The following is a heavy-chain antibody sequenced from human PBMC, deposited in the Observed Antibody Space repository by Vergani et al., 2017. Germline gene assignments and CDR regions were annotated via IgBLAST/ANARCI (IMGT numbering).Heavy chain of an antibody. CDR1: GFTFSDFW. J-gene: IGHJ3*02. CDR3: AKSGFVGAFET. V-gene: IGHV3-7*01. CDR2: IMPDGSAT. D-gene: IGHD6-6*01. Sequence: EVLLVESGGGLVQPGESLRLSCTASGFTFSDFWMTWVRQVPGKGLEWVANIMPDGSATMYADSLRGRFSISRDNAKNSLHLHMSSLRVEDTAVYFCAKSGFVGAFETCGQGTMVTVSS.